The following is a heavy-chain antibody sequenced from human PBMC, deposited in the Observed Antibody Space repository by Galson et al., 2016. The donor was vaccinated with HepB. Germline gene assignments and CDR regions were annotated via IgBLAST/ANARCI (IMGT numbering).Heavy chain of an antibody. CDR3: ARGNSGHAEGVY. CDR2: INPDGSGK. J-gene: IGHJ4*02. CDR1: GFTFSNYW. Sequence: SLRLSCAASGFTFSNYWMTWVRQAPGKGLEWVANINPDGSGKYYVDSVKGRFTISRDNAENSLYLQMNGLRGEDTAVYYCARGNSGHAEGVYWGQGTLATVSS. V-gene: IGHV3-7*01. D-gene: IGHD5-12*01.